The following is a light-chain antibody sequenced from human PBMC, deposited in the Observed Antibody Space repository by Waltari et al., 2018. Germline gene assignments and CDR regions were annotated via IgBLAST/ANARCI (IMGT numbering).Light chain of an antibody. CDR2: RAS. J-gene: IGKJ1*01. Sequence: EIVLPQSPGTASSSPGERVTLSCRASQSVGSSSLAWYQQKPGQAPRLVIYRASRRATGIPDRFSGSGSGTDFSLTISRLEPEDFSVYYCQQHGTLPATFGQGTKVEIK. CDR1: QSVGSSS. V-gene: IGKV3-20*01. CDR3: QQHGTLPAT.